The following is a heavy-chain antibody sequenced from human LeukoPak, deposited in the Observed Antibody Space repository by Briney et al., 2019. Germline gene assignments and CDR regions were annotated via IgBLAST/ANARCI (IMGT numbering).Heavy chain of an antibody. V-gene: IGHV1-46*01. CDR1: GYTFTSYY. Sequence: GASVTVSCTASGYTFTSYYMHWVRQAPGQGLEWMGIINPSGGSTSYAQKFQGRVTMTRDTSTSTVYMELSSLRSEDTAVYYCARSSGSKTSPFDYWGQGTLVTVSS. CDR2: INPSGGST. J-gene: IGHJ4*02. CDR3: ARSSGSKTSPFDY. D-gene: IGHD1-26*01.